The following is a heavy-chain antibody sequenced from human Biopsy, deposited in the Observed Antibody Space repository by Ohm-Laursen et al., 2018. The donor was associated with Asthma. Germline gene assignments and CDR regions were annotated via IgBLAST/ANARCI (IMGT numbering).Heavy chain of an antibody. Sequence: SVKVSCKASGDSFSNYAISWVRQAPGQGLEWMGGLIPVLGTPDHAQMFEGRVTITADESPSTAYMELSSLSSEDTAVYYCARGYSGSDRIVYYYSGLEVWGQGTTVTVSS. D-gene: IGHD5-12*01. CDR2: LIPVLGTP. CDR3: ARGYSGSDRIVYYYSGLEV. J-gene: IGHJ6*02. V-gene: IGHV1-69*13. CDR1: GDSFSNYA.